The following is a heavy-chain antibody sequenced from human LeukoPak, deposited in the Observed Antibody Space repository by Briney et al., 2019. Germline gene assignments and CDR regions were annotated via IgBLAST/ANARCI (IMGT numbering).Heavy chain of an antibody. J-gene: IGHJ4*02. CDR3: ARRVGYDSSGYEFDY. CDR1: GGSISSYY. Sequence: KASETLSLTCTVSGGSISSYYWSWIRQPPGKGLEWIGYIYYSGSTNYNPSLKSRVTISVDTSKNQFSLKLSSVTAADTAVYYCARRVGYDSSGYEFDYWGQGTLVTVSS. D-gene: IGHD3-22*01. V-gene: IGHV4-59*01. CDR2: IYYSGST.